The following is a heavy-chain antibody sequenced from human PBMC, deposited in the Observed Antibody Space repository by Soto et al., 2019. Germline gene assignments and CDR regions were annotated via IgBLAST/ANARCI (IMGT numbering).Heavy chain of an antibody. V-gene: IGHV5-51*01. CDR1: RYSFTSYW. Sequence: GESVKISCKASRYSFTSYWIGCVRQMPGKGLEWMGIIYPGDSDTRYSPSFQGQVTISADKSINTAYLQWSSLKASDTAMYYCTRPQYSSGWYYFDYWGQGTLVTVSS. J-gene: IGHJ4*02. CDR2: IYPGDSDT. CDR3: TRPQYSSGWYYFDY. D-gene: IGHD6-19*01.